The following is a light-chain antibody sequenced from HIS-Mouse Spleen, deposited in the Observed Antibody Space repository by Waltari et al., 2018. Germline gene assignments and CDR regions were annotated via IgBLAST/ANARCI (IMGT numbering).Light chain of an antibody. CDR2: DVS. Sequence: QSALTQPASVSGSPGQSITISCTGTSSDVGGYNYVSWYQQHQGKAPKLMIYDVSNRPSGVSNRFSGSKSGNTASLTISELQAEDEADYYCSSYTSSSTVVFGGGTKLTVL. J-gene: IGLJ2*01. CDR1: SSDVGGYNY. V-gene: IGLV2-14*03. CDR3: SSYTSSSTVV.